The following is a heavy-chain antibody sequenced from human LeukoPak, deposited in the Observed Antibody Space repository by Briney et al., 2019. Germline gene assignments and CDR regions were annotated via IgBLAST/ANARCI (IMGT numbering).Heavy chain of an antibody. J-gene: IGHJ5*02. D-gene: IGHD3-10*01. CDR1: GGSFSGYY. CDR2: INHSGST. V-gene: IGHV4-34*01. CDR3: ARHRGLYYYGSGSYYPRWFDP. Sequence: SETLSLTCAVYGGSFSGYYWSWIRQPPGKGLEWIGEINHSGSTNYNPSLKSRVTISVDTSKNQFSLKLSSVTAADTAVYYCARHRGLYYYGSGSYYPRWFDPWGQGTLVTVSS.